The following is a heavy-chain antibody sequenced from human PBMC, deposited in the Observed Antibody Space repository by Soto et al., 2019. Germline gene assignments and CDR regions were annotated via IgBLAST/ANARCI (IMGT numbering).Heavy chain of an antibody. V-gene: IGHV4-39*01. D-gene: IGHD3-22*01. CDR1: ARSTSSRTYY. J-gene: IGHJ6*01. CDR3: ARIVSYYDSSGYYSVSPYHYGMDV. Sequence: SQTLCVTCTLSARSTSSRTYYWGWIRQPPGQGLEWIGRRYYSASTYYNPSLKSRVTISVDTSKNQCSLKLSSVTAADTAVYYCARIVSYYDSSGYYSVSPYHYGMDVWGQGTTVTVSS. CDR2: RYYSAST.